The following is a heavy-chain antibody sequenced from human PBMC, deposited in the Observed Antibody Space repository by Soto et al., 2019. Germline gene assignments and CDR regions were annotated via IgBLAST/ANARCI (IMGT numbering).Heavy chain of an antibody. CDR2: ISAYNGNT. CDR3: ARGTPADGYNLRVDFDY. J-gene: IGHJ4*02. Sequence: ASVKVSCKASGYTFTSYGISWVRQAPGQGLEWMGWISAYNGNTNYAQKLQGRVTMTTDTSTSTAYMELRSLRSDDTAVYYCARGTPADGYNLRVDFDYWGQGTLVTVSS. D-gene: IGHD5-12*01. V-gene: IGHV1-18*04. CDR1: GYTFTSYG.